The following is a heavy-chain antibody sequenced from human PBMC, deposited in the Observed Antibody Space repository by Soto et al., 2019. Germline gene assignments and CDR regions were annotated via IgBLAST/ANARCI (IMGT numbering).Heavy chain of an antibody. CDR2: IDYSGRT. CDR3: ARDLSSGYDSYYFGY. D-gene: IGHD3-22*01. Sequence: SETLSLTCSVSGHLISSGYYWGWIRQTPGKGLEWLGSIDYSGRTYYNPSLKSRVSTSVDLSKNQFSLNLRSVTAADTAVYFCARDLSSGYDSYYFGYWGQGTLVTVSS. CDR1: GHLISSGYY. V-gene: IGHV4-38-2*02. J-gene: IGHJ4*02.